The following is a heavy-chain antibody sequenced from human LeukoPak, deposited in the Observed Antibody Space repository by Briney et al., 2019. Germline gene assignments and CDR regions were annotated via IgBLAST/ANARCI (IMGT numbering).Heavy chain of an antibody. CDR1: GFTFSSYW. V-gene: IGHV3-7*01. Sequence: TGGSLRLSCAASGFTFSSYWMSWVRQAPGKGLEWVANIKQDGSEKYYVDSVKGRFTISRDNAKNSLYLQMNSLRAEGTAVYYCARERGYYDFHYWGQGTLVTVSS. J-gene: IGHJ4*02. CDR3: ARERGYYDFHY. D-gene: IGHD3-3*01. CDR2: IKQDGSEK.